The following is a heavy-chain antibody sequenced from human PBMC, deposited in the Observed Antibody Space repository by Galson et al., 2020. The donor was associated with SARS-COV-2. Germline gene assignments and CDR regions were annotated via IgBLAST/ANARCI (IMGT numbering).Heavy chain of an antibody. CDR2: VSSASHHM. CDR3: AKARALGGFFRADFDS. V-gene: IGHV3-21*01. D-gene: IGHD2-15*01. CDR1: HFTFNMYT. Sequence: GGSLRLSRAASHFTFNMYTMNWIRQAPRKGLEWVSCVSSASHHMYYAASVKGRFTISRDNAKDSLYLQMDGLRPEDTAIYYCAKARALGGFFRADFDSWGQGTLVTVSS. J-gene: IGHJ4*02.